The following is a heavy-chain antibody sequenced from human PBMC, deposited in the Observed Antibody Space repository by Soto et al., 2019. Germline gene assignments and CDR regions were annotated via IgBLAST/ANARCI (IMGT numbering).Heavy chain of an antibody. CDR1: GGSISSGDYY. Sequence: SETLSLTCTVSGGSISSGDYYWSWIRQPPGKGLEWIGYVYYSGSTYYNPSLKSRVTISVDTSKTQFSLKLSSVTAADTAVYYCARDDYDILTGSWGQGTLVTVSS. J-gene: IGHJ5*02. V-gene: IGHV4-30-4*01. D-gene: IGHD3-9*01. CDR2: VYYSGST. CDR3: ARDDYDILTGS.